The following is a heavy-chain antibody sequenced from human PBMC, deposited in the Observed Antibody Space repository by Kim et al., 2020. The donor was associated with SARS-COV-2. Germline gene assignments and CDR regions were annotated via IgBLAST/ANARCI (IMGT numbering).Heavy chain of an antibody. D-gene: IGHD6-19*01. Sequence: SETLSLTCTVSGGSISSYYWSWIRQPAGKGLEWIGRIYTSGSTNYNPSLKSRVTMSVDTSKNQFSLKLSSVTAADTAVYYCARESYSSGWYQPKRGAEYFQHWGQGTLVTVSS. V-gene: IGHV4-4*07. J-gene: IGHJ1*01. CDR2: IYTSGST. CDR3: ARESYSSGWYQPKRGAEYFQH. CDR1: GGSISSYY.